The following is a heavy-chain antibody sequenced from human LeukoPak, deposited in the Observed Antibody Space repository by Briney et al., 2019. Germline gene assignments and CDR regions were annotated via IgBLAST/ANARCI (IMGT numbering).Heavy chain of an antibody. Sequence: SVKVSCKASGVTLSSYAISWVRQAPGQGLEWMVRIIPILGIANYAQKFQGRVTITADKSTSTAYMELSSLRSEDTAVYYCARSMAAADPTDYWGQGTLVTVSS. CDR2: IIPILGIA. CDR3: ARSMAAADPTDY. CDR1: GVTLSSYA. J-gene: IGHJ4*02. V-gene: IGHV1-69*04. D-gene: IGHD6-13*01.